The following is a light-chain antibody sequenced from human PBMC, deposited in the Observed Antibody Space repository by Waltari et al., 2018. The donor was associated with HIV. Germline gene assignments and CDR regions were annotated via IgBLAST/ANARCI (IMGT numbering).Light chain of an antibody. J-gene: IGKJ4*01. CDR2: DAS. CDR3: QQFDNLPLT. CDR1: QDISNY. V-gene: IGKV1-33*01. Sequence: DIQMTQSPSSLSASVGDRVTITCQASQDISNYLNWYQQKPGKAPKLLIHDASKLEIGVPLRFRGSGSGTDFTFTISSLQPEDVATYYCQQFDNLPLTFCGGTRVEIK.